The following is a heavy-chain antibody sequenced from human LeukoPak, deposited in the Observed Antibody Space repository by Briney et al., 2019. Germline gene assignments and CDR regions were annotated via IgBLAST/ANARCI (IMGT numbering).Heavy chain of an antibody. Sequence: GGSLRLSCAASGFTFSSYAMSWVRQPPGKGLEWVSGISTSGGSTSYADSVKGRFTISRDNPRNTLYMQMSSLRAEDTAVYYCAIMHRYYDGSGYWVQWGQGTLVTVSS. V-gene: IGHV3-23*01. CDR1: GFTFSSYA. CDR2: ISTSGGST. J-gene: IGHJ4*02. D-gene: IGHD3-22*01. CDR3: AIMHRYYDGSGYWVQ.